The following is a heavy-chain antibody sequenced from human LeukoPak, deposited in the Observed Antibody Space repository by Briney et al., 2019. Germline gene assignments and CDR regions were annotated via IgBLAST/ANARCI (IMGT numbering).Heavy chain of an antibody. CDR2: INPNSGGT. CDR3: AREGLRGTYYYYYYYMDV. D-gene: IGHD3-10*01. J-gene: IGHJ6*03. CDR1: GYTFTDYY. V-gene: IGHV1-2*02. Sequence: ASVKVSCKASGYTFTDYYIHWVRQAPGQGLEWMGWINPNSGGTNYAQKFQGRVTMTRDTSISTAYMELSRLRSDDTAVYYCAREGLRGTYYYYYYYMDVWAKGPRSPSP.